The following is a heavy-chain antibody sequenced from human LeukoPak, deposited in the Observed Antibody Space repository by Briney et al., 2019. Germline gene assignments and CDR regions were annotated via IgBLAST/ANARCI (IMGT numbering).Heavy chain of an antibody. J-gene: IGHJ6*03. CDR1: GGSISSYY. D-gene: IGHD3-10*01. V-gene: IGHV4-4*07. Sequence: PSETLSLTCSVSGGSISSYYWSWIRQPAGKGLEWIGRIYTSGSTNYNPSLKSRVTMSVDTSKNQFSLKLSSVTAADTAVYYCARDWESITMVRGVIQHYYYYYMDVWGKGTTVTISS. CDR2: IYTSGST. CDR3: ARDWESITMVRGVIQHYYYYYMDV.